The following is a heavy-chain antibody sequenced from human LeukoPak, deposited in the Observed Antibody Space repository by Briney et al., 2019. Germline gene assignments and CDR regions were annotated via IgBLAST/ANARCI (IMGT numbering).Heavy chain of an antibody. CDR1: GFTFSSYA. CDR2: ISYDGGNK. CDR3: ARRPRYSSGNNWFDP. Sequence: PGRSLRLSCAASGFTFSSYAMHWVRQAPGKGLEWVAVISYDGGNKYYADSVKGRFTISRDNSKNTLYLQMNSLRAEDTAVYYCARRPRYSSGNNWFDPWGQGTLVTVSS. J-gene: IGHJ5*02. V-gene: IGHV3-30*04. D-gene: IGHD6-19*01.